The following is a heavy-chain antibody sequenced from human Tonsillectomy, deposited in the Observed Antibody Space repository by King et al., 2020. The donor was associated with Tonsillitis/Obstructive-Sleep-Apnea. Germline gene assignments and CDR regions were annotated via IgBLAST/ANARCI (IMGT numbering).Heavy chain of an antibody. Sequence: QLQESGPGLVKPSETLSLTCTVSGGSISSSSYYWGWIRQPPGKGLEWIGSIYYSGSTYYNPSLKSRVTISVDTSKNQFHLKLSSVTAADTAVYYCARDDFWSGQRSRYYYYYGMDVWGQGTTVTVSS. CDR3: ARDDFWSGQRSRYYYYYGMDV. CDR2: IYYSGST. D-gene: IGHD3-3*01. V-gene: IGHV4-39*02. CDR1: GGSISSSSYY. J-gene: IGHJ6*02.